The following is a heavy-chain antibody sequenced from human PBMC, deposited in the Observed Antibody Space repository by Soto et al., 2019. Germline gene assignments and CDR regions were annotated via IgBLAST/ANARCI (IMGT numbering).Heavy chain of an antibody. CDR2: INPNSGGT. J-gene: IGHJ6*02. CDR3: AREGEGLQFNYYYGMDV. V-gene: IGHV1-2*02. CDR1: GYTFTGYY. Sequence: GASVKVSCKASGYTFTGYYMHWVRQAPGQGLEWMGWINPNSGGTNYAQKFQGRVTMTRDTSISTAYMELSRLRSDDTAVYYCAREGEGLQFNYYYGMDVWGQGTTVTVSS. D-gene: IGHD5-12*01.